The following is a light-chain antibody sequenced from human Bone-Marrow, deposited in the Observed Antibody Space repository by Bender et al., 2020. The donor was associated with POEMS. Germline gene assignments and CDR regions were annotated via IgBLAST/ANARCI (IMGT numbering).Light chain of an antibody. CDR2: KDT. CDR1: ALPKLY. V-gene: IGLV3-25*03. Sequence: ELTQPPSVSVSPGQTARITCSGDALPKLYTHWYQQKPGQAPVLVIYKDTERSSGIPERFSGSSSGTTVTLTISPVQAEDEADYYCQSGDSSGTYVIFGGGTKLTVL. J-gene: IGLJ2*01. CDR3: QSGDSSGTYVI.